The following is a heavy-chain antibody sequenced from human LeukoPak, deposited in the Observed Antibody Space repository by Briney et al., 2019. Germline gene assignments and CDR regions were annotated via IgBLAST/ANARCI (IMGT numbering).Heavy chain of an antibody. CDR3: ARVANYFDY. J-gene: IGHJ4*02. CDR2: ISSSSSTI. Sequence: GGSLRLSCAASGFTFGSYSMNWVRQAPGKGLEWVSYISSSSSTIYYADSVKGRFTISRDNSKNTLYLQMNSLRAEDTAVYYCARVANYFDYWGQGTLVTVSS. CDR1: GFTFGSYS. D-gene: IGHD2-21*01. V-gene: IGHV3-48*01.